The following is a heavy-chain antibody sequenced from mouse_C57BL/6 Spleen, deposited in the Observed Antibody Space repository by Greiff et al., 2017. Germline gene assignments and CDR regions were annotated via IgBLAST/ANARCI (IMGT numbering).Heavy chain of an antibody. Sequence: VQLQQSGAELVRPGASVKLSCTASGFNIKDDYMHWVKQRPEQGLEWIGWIDPENGDTEYASKFQGKATITADTSSNTAYLQLSSLTSEATAVYYGTMLLSAWFAYWGQGTLVTVSA. J-gene: IGHJ3*01. D-gene: IGHD3-3*01. CDR3: TMLLSAWFAY. CDR1: GFNIKDDY. CDR2: IDPENGDT. V-gene: IGHV14-4*01.